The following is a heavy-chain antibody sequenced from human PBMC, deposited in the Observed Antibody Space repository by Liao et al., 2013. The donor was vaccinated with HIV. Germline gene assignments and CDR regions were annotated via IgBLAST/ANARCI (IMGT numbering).Heavy chain of an antibody. CDR3: ARDPGYDFWSGYYTRDY. CDR2: IYHTGST. D-gene: IGHD3-3*01. CDR1: GGSISSRGYY. J-gene: IGHJ4*02. V-gene: IGHV4-39*07. Sequence: QLQLQESGPGLVKPSETLSLTCTVSGGSISSRGYYWGWIRQPPGKGLEWIGSIYHTGSTYYNPSLKSRVTMSVDTSKNQFSLKLSSVTAADTAVYYCARDPGYDFWSGYYTRDYWGQGTLVTVSS.